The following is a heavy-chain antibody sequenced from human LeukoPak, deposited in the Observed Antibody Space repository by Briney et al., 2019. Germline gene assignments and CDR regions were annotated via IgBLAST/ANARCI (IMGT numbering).Heavy chain of an antibody. Sequence: PSETLSPTCAVYGGSLSGYYWSWIRQPPGKGLEWIGEINHSESTNYNPSLKSRVTISVDTSKNQFSLKLSSVTAADPAVYYCASGASGGVVAAFDYWGQGTLVTVSS. CDR1: GGSLSGYY. CDR3: ASGASGGVVAAFDY. CDR2: INHSEST. V-gene: IGHV4-34*01. J-gene: IGHJ4*02. D-gene: IGHD2-15*01.